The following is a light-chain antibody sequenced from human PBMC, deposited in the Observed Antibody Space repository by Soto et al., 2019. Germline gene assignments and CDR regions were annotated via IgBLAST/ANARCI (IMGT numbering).Light chain of an antibody. Sequence: QPVLTQSPSASASLGASVKLTCTLSSGHSNYAIAWHQQQSEKGPRYLMKLNSDGSHSKGDGIPDRFSGSSSGAERYLTISSLQSEDEADCSCQTWGSGIVVFGGGTKLTVL. V-gene: IGLV4-69*01. CDR3: QTWGSGIVV. CDR2: LNSDGSH. CDR1: SGHSNYA. J-gene: IGLJ2*01.